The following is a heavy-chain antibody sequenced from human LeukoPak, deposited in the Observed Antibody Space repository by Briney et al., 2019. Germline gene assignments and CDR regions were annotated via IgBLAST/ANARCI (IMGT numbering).Heavy chain of an antibody. CDR1: GYTFTSYD. Sequence: ASVKVSCKASGYTFTSYDINWVRQAAGQGLEWMGWMNPNSGNTGYAQKFQGRATMTRNTSISTAYMELSSLRSEDTAVYYCARGGNQGWYGAFDIWGQGTMVTVSS. J-gene: IGHJ3*02. CDR2: MNPNSGNT. D-gene: IGHD6-19*01. V-gene: IGHV1-8*01. CDR3: ARGGNQGWYGAFDI.